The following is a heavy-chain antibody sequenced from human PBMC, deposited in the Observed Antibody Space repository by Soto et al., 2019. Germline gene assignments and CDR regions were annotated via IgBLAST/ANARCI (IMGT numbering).Heavy chain of an antibody. Sequence: SETLSLTCTVSGGSISSYYWSWIRQPPGKGLEWIGYIYYSGSTNYNPSLKSRVTISVDTSKNQFSLKLSSVTAADTAVYYCARVLGSYGYYYYGMDVWGQGTTVTVSS. CDR1: GGSISSYY. V-gene: IGHV4-59*01. D-gene: IGHD5-18*01. CDR3: ARVLGSYGYYYYGMDV. J-gene: IGHJ6*02. CDR2: IYYSGST.